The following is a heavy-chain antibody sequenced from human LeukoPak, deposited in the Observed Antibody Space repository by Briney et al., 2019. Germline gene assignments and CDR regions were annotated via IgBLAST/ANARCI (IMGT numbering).Heavy chain of an antibody. V-gene: IGHV4-34*01. Sequence: SETLSLTCAVYGGSFSGYYWSWIRQPPGKGLEWIGEINHSGSTNYNPSLKSRVTISVDTSKNQFSLKLSSVTAADTAVYYCAREPTIFGVVIGGWFDPWGQGTLVTVSS. D-gene: IGHD3-3*01. CDR3: AREPTIFGVVIGGWFDP. CDR1: GGSFSGYY. CDR2: INHSGST. J-gene: IGHJ5*02.